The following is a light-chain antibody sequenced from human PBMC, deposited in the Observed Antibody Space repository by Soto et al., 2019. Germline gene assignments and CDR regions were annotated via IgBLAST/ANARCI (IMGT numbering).Light chain of an antibody. J-gene: IGKJ1*01. Sequence: DIQMTQSPSTLSASVGDSVTITCRASQNVTKWLAWYQQKPGKAPKLLIFKASTLRSGVPSRFRGSGSETEFTLTINSLQPDDFAAYYCQQYETYFWTFGQGTKVEVK. CDR1: QNVTKW. CDR3: QQYETYFWT. V-gene: IGKV1-5*03. CDR2: KAS.